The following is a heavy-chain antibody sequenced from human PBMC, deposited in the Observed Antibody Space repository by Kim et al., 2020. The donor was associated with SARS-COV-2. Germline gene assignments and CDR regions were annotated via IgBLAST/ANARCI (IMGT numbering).Heavy chain of an antibody. Sequence: TYYNPSLKSRVTISVDTSKNQFSLKLSSVTAADTAVYYCPRVWYSSSWYYFDYWC. J-gene: IGHJ4*01. D-gene: IGHD6-13*01. CDR3: PRVWYSSSWYYFDY. CDR2: T. V-gene: IGHV4-30-2*05.